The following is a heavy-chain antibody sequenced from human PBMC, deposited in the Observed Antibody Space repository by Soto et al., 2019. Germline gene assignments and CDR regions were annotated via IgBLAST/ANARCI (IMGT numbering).Heavy chain of an antibody. V-gene: IGHV3-30-3*01. J-gene: IGHJ4*02. CDR1: GLTFSSYG. Sequence: QVQLVESGGGVVQPGRSLRLSCAASGLTFSSYGMNWVRQAPGKGLEWVAVISYDGSDKYYADSVKGRFTISRDNSKNTLFXXXXXXXXXDXXXXXXXXXXXXXFDXXGQGTLVTVSS. CDR2: ISYDGSDK. CDR3: XXXXXXXFDX.